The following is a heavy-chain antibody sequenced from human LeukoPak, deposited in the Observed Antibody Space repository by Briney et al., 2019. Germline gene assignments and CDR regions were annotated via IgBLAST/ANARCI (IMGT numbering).Heavy chain of an antibody. CDR3: ARVPPYYYDGSGRTAFDI. D-gene: IGHD3-22*01. CDR2: IYYSGST. Sequence: PSETLSLTCTVSGGSISSYYWSWIRQPPGKGLEWIGYIYYSGSTSYNPSLKSRVTKSVDTSKNQFSLKLSSVIAADTAVYYCARVPPYYYDGSGRTAFDIWGQGTLVIVSS. V-gene: IGHV4-59*01. J-gene: IGHJ3*02. CDR1: GGSISSYY.